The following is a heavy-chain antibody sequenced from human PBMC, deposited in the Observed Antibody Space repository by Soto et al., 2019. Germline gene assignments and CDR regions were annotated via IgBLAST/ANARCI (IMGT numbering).Heavy chain of an antibody. D-gene: IGHD5-12*01. CDR3: ARYEGNSGDDWDDDYFQH. J-gene: IGHJ1*01. Sequence: EVQLVESGGGLVKPGGSLRLSCAASGFTFSSYSMNWVRQAPGEGLEWVSSISTSSSYIYYADSVKGRFTISRDNGKNSMYLQKNSLRAEDAAVSYCARYEGNSGDDWDDDYFQHWGQGTLVTVSA. CDR1: GFTFSSYS. CDR2: ISTSSSYI. V-gene: IGHV3-21*01.